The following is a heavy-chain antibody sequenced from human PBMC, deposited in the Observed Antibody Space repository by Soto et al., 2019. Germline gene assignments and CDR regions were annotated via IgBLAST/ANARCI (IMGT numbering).Heavy chain of an antibody. V-gene: IGHV3-7*01. CDR3: ASSQIISQFDY. CDR1: GFTFSSYW. CDR2: IKQDGSEK. J-gene: IGHJ4*02. Sequence: SLRLSCAASGFTFSSYWMSWVRQAPLKGLEWVANIKQDGSEKYYVDSVKGRFTISRDNAKNSLYLQMNSLRAEDTAVYYCASSQIISQFDYLGPGTLVTVFS. D-gene: IGHD3-3*02.